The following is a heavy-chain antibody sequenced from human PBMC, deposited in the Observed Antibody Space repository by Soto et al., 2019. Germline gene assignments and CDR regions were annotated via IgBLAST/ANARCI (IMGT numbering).Heavy chain of an antibody. CDR1: GFTFSSYG. D-gene: IGHD3-3*01. CDR3: ARGAYDFWSGYLGLFDAFDI. CDR2: ISYDGSNK. V-gene: IGHV3-30*03. Sequence: GGSLRLSCAASGFTFSSYGMHWVRQAPGKGLEWVAVISYDGSNKYYADSVKGRFTISRDNSKNTLYLQMNSLRAEDTAVYYCARGAYDFWSGYLGLFDAFDIWGQGTMVTVSS. J-gene: IGHJ3*02.